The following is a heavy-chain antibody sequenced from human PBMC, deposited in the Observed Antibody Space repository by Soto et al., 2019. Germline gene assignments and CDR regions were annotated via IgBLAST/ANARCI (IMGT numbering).Heavy chain of an antibody. J-gene: IGHJ4*02. CDR1: GFSFSISP. CDR2: ISYDGTNK. CDR3: ARDPKPSGGQHCALNYFDS. V-gene: IGHV3-30-3*01. D-gene: IGHD2-15*01. Sequence: QVQLVESGGGVVQPGRSLRLSCAASGFSFSISPMHWVRQAPGKGPEWVALISYDGTNKFYADSVKGRFTISRDNSKSTLYLQVDSLRPEDAAVYYCARDPKPSGGQHCALNYFDSWGQGDLGTDSS.